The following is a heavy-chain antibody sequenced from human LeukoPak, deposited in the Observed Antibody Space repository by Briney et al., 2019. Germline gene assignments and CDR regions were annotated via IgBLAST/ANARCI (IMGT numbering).Heavy chain of an antibody. J-gene: IGHJ4*02. CDR3: ARDVEQWLVRVYYFDY. D-gene: IGHD6-19*01. V-gene: IGHV3-48*01. Sequence: GGSLRLSCATSGFTLSSYSMTWVPQAPGKGLEWVSYISSGSTTIYYADSVKGRFTISRDNAKNSLYLQMDSLRAEDTAVYYCARDVEQWLVRVYYFDYWGEGTLVTVSS. CDR2: ISSGSTTI. CDR1: GFTLSSYS.